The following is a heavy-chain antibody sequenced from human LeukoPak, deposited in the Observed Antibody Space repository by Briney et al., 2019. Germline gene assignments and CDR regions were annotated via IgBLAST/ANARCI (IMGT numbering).Heavy chain of an antibody. CDR2: IHPNIGTT. V-gene: IGHV1-46*01. Sequence: GASVKVSCKASGYTFSSYYMHWVRQAPGQGLEWMGTIHPNIGTTNYAQKFQGSVTMTRDRSTSTVYMELSSLRSEDTAVYYCARGGREYSYGPTDYWGQGTLVTVSS. D-gene: IGHD5-18*01. CDR3: ARGGREYSYGPTDY. CDR1: GYTFSSYY. J-gene: IGHJ4*02.